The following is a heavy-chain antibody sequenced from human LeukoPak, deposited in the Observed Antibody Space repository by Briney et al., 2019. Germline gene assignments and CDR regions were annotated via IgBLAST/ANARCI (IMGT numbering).Heavy chain of an antibody. Sequence: SETLSLTCTVSGGSISSGSYYWGWIRQPPGKGLEWIGSIYYSGSTYYNPSLKSRVTISVDMSKNQFSLRLRSVTAADTAVYYCASPRRDGYNPIDYWGQGTLVTASS. V-gene: IGHV4-39*07. J-gene: IGHJ4*02. CDR1: GGSISSGSYY. CDR3: ASPRRDGYNPIDY. D-gene: IGHD5-24*01. CDR2: IYYSGST.